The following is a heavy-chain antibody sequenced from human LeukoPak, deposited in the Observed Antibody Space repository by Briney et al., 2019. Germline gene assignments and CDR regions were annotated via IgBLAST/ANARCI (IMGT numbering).Heavy chain of an antibody. CDR3: ARNGGSYYDISGYIVDY. CDR2: IYPGDSDT. J-gene: IGHJ4*02. D-gene: IGHD3-22*01. CDR1: GYSFTSYW. V-gene: IGHV5-51*01. Sequence: GESLKISCKGPGYSFTSYWIGWVRQIPGKGLEWMGIIYPGDSDTRYSPSFQGQVTIPADKSPKTAQLQRRSLKGSDAATYYCARNGGSYYDISGYIVDYCGQGPLVTASS.